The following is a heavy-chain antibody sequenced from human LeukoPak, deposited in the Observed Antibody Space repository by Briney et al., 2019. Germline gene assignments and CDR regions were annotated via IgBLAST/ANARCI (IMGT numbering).Heavy chain of an antibody. V-gene: IGHV3-21*01. J-gene: IGHJ3*02. Sequence: GGSLRLSCAASGFTFSSYAMSWVRQAPGKGLEWVSYISGSTTDIYYADSVKGRFTISRDNAKRSVYLQMNSLGVEDTAVYYCARDIHSVAFDIWGQGTMVTVSS. CDR1: GFTFSSYA. CDR2: ISGSTTDI. CDR3: ARDIHSVAFDI.